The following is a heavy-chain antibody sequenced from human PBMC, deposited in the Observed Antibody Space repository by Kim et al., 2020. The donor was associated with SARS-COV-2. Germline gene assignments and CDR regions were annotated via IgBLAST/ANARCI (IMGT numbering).Heavy chain of an antibody. CDR1: GFTFSDSA. D-gene: IGHD3-10*01. Sequence: GGSLRLSCAASGFTFSDSAMHWVRQASGKGLEWVGRIRTKTDSYATAYAASVRGRFTVSRDDSKNTAYLQMNSLKTEDTAVYYCTRGGVPELLLFDPWG. J-gene: IGHJ5*02. V-gene: IGHV3-73*01. CDR3: TRGGVPELLLFDP. CDR2: IRTKTDSYAT.